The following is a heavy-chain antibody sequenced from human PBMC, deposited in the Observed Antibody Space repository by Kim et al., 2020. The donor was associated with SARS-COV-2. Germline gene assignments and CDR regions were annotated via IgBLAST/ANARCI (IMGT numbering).Heavy chain of an antibody. CDR1: GGSISSYY. D-gene: IGHD2-2*01. CDR3: ARGQPGTYWYLDL. Sequence: SETLSLTCTVSGGSISSYYWSWIRQPPGKGLEWIGYIYYSGSTNYNPSLKSRVTISVDTSKNQFSLKLSSVTAADTAVYYCARGQPGTYWYLDLWGRGTLVTVSS. CDR2: IYYSGST. J-gene: IGHJ2*01. V-gene: IGHV4-59*01.